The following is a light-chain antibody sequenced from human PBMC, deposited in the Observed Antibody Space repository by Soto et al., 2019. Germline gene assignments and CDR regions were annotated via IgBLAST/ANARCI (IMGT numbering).Light chain of an antibody. Sequence: QSALTQPASVSGSPGQSITISCTGTSSDVGSYNLVSWYQQHRGKAPKLMIYEGSKRPSGVSNRFSGSKSGNTASLTISGLQAEDEADYYCCSYAGSSTSVVFGGGTQLTVL. V-gene: IGLV2-23*01. J-gene: IGLJ2*01. CDR3: CSYAGSSTSVV. CDR1: SSDVGSYNL. CDR2: EGS.